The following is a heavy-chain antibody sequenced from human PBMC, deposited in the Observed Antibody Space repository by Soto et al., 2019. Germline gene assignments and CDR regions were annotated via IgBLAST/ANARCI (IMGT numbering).Heavy chain of an antibody. Sequence: GAAVKVSCKASGYTFTSYAMHWGRQAPGQRLEWMGWINAGNGNTKYSQKFQGRVTITRDTSASTAYMELSSLRSEDTAVYYCARDRMGLAKYYFDYLRQGLLVTVS. D-gene: IGHD2-8*01. CDR1: GYTFTSYA. CDR3: ARDRMGLAKYYFDY. J-gene: IGHJ4*02. V-gene: IGHV1-3*01. CDR2: INAGNGNT.